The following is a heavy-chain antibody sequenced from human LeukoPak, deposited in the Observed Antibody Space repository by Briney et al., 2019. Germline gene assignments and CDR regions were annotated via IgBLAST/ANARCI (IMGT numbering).Heavy chain of an antibody. J-gene: IGHJ3*02. CDR3: ARAPPSSGYSYHFDI. CDR1: GFTFSNYW. V-gene: IGHV3-74*01. D-gene: IGHD5-18*01. Sequence: PGGSLRLSCAASGFTFSNYWMHWVRQAPGKGLVWVSRIYSDGTGTVYAGSVKGRFTISRDNAKNTLYLQMNSLRVEDTAVYYCARAPPSSGYSYHFDIWGQGTMVTVSS. CDR2: IYSDGTGT.